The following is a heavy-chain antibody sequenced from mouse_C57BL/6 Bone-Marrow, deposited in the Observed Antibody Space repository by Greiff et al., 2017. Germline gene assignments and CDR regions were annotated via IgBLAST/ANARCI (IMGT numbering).Heavy chain of an antibody. CDR2: IYPGDGDT. J-gene: IGHJ2*01. CDR1: GYAFSSSW. D-gene: IGHD2-4*01. Sequence: VKLQESGPELVKPGASVKISCKASGYAFSSSWMNWVKQRPGKGLEWIGRIYPGDGDTNYNGKFKGQATLTADKSSSTAYMQLSSLTSEDSAVYFCAREWDYDGLDYWGQGTTLTVSS. V-gene: IGHV1-82*01. CDR3: AREWDYDGLDY.